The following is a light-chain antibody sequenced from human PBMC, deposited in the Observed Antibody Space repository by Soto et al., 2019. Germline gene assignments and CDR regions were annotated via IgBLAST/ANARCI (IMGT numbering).Light chain of an antibody. CDR1: SXDFGSYKF. Sequence: QSALTQPDSVSGSPGQSVTISCTGTSXDFGSYKFVSWYQHHPGTVPKVIIYETSKRPSGVSDRFSGSKSGNTASLTISGLQAEDEADYYCFSFTSTTTHVFGSGTKVIVL. CDR3: FSFTSTTTHV. CDR2: ETS. V-gene: IGLV2-23*01. J-gene: IGLJ1*01.